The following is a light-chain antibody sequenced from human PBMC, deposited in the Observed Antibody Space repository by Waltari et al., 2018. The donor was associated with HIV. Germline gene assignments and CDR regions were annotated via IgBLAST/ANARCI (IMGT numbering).Light chain of an antibody. J-gene: IGKJ1*01. CDR3: LQDFSYPRT. Sequence: AIQMTQSPPSLSASVGDKVSITCRARQGITNDLGWYQEKPGEAPKLLIYAASSLQTGVPSRFSGSGSGTDFTLTISNLQPEDFATYYCLQDFSYPRTFGQGTKVEIK. V-gene: IGKV1-6*01. CDR1: QGITND. CDR2: AAS.